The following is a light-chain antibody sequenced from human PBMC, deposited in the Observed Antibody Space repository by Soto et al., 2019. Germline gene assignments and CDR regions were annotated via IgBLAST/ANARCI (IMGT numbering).Light chain of an antibody. V-gene: IGLV1-40*01. J-gene: IGLJ3*02. CDR1: SSNIGAGYD. Sequence: QSVLTQPPSVSGAPGQRVTISCTGSSSNIGAGYDVHWYQQLPGTGPKLLIYGNNNRPSGVPDRFSGSKSGTSASLAITGLQAEDEADYYCQSYDSSLSSSVFGGGTKVTVL. CDR3: QSYDSSLSSSV. CDR2: GNN.